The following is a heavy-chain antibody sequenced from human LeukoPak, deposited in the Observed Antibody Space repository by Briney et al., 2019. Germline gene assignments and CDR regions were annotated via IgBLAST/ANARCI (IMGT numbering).Heavy chain of an antibody. CDR1: GFTFSSHG. Sequence: GGSLRLSCVASGFTFSSHGMNWVRQAPGKGLEWVSSISSSSSYIYYADSVKGRFTVSRDNAKNSLFLQMNSLRAEDTAVYYCARASGTYYGIAFDIWGQGTMVTVSS. CDR3: ARASGTYYGIAFDI. D-gene: IGHD1-26*01. V-gene: IGHV3-21*01. CDR2: ISSSSSYI. J-gene: IGHJ3*02.